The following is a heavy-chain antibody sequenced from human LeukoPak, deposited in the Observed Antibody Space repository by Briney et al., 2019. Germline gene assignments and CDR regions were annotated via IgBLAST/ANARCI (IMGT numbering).Heavy chain of an antibody. V-gene: IGHV3-9*01. J-gene: IGHJ3*02. CDR1: GFTFSSYA. CDR2: ISWNSGSI. CDR3: AKDISWNYGAFDI. D-gene: IGHD1-7*01. Sequence: GRSLRLSCAASGFTFSSYAMHWVRQAPGKGLEWVSGISWNSGSIGYADPVKGRFTISRDNAKNSLYLQMNSLRAEDTALYYCAKDISWNYGAFDIWGQGTMVTVSS.